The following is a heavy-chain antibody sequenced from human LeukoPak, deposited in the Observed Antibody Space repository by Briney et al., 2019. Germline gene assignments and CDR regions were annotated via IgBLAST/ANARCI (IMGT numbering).Heavy chain of an antibody. V-gene: IGHV4-4*07. CDR1: GGSISSYY. Sequence: PSETLSLTCTVSGGSISSYYWSWIRQPAGKGLEWIGRIYISGSGSTNYNPSLKSRVTMSVDTSKNQFSLKLSSVTAADTAVYYCARARTDIVLVVAAAFDYWGQGTLVTVSS. CDR2: IYISGSGST. J-gene: IGHJ4*02. CDR3: ARARTDIVLVVAAAFDY. D-gene: IGHD2-15*01.